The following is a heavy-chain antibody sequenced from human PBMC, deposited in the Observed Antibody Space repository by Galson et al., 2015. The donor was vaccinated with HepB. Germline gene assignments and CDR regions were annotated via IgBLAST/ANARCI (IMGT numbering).Heavy chain of an antibody. D-gene: IGHD3-10*01. CDR3: ARGRLLWFGDTPDAFDI. V-gene: IGHV1-18*01. Sequence: SVKVSCKASGYTLTSYGISWVRQAPGQGLEWMGWISAYNGNTNYAQKLQGRVTMTTDTSTSTAYMELRSLRSNDTAVYYCARGRLLWFGDTPDAFDIWGQGTMVTVSS. J-gene: IGHJ3*02. CDR2: ISAYNGNT. CDR1: GYTLTSYG.